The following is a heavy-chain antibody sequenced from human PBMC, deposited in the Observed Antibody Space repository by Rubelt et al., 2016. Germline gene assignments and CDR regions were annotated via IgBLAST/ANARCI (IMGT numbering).Heavy chain of an antibody. J-gene: IGHJ4*02. CDR2: IYYSGST. CDR1: GGSISSSNYY. CDR3: AGQGDHTNYHYLDY. V-gene: IGHV4-39*01. Sequence: QLQLQESGPGLVKPSETLSLTCTVSGGSISSSNYYWAWIRQPPGKGLEWIGSIYYSGSTYYNPSLKSRVTMSVDTSKNQFSRRLSHGTAAGTAEYDIAGQGDHTNYHYLDYWGQGTLVTVSS. D-gene: IGHD4/OR15-4a*01.